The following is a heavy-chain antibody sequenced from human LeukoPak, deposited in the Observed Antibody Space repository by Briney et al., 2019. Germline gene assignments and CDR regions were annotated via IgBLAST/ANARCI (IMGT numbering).Heavy chain of an antibody. Sequence: SVKVSCKASGGTFSSYAISWVRQAPGQGLXXXXXXXXXXGTANYAQKFQGRVTITADESTSTAYMELSSLRAEDTALYYCAKAPGRSPRGFLEWAGGMDVWGQGTTVTVSS. CDR2: XXXXXGTA. D-gene: IGHD3-3*01. J-gene: IGHJ6*02. CDR1: GGTFSSYA. V-gene: IGHV1-69*01. CDR3: AKAPGRSPRGFLEWAGGMDV.